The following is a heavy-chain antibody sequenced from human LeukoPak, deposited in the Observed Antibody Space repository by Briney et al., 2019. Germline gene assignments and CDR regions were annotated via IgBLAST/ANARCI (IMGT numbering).Heavy chain of an antibody. CDR3: AKDSAFYYIDV. J-gene: IGHJ6*03. V-gene: IGHV3-30*02. D-gene: IGHD3-10*01. CDR1: GFTFSNCG. CDR2: IRYNGNNQ. Sequence: GGSLRLSCAASGFTFSNCGMHWVRQAPGKGLEWVAFIRYNGNNQYYADSVKGRFTISRDNSKNTLYLQMNSLKGDDTAVYYCAKDSAFYYIDVWGKGTTVIISS.